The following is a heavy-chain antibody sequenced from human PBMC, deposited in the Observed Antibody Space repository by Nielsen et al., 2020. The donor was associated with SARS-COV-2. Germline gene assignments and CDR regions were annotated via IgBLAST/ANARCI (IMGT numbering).Heavy chain of an antibody. Sequence: GGSLRLSCAASGFTFSSYEMNWVRQAPGKGLEWVSYISSSGSTIYYADSVKGRFTISRDNAKNSLYLQMNSLRAEDTAVYYCAREENDFWSIASYYYYGMDVWGLGTTVTVSS. D-gene: IGHD3-3*01. J-gene: IGHJ6*02. CDR1: GFTFSSYE. V-gene: IGHV3-48*03. CDR3: AREENDFWSIASYYYYGMDV. CDR2: ISSSGSTI.